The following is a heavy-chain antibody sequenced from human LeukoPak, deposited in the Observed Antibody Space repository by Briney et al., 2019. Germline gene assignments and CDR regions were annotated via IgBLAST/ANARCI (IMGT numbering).Heavy chain of an antibody. CDR2: ISGSGGST. CDR3: AKDQRRRVVANYYYYMDV. D-gene: IGHD3-22*01. J-gene: IGHJ6*03. V-gene: IGHV3-23*01. Sequence: AGSLRLSCAASGFTFSSYAMSWVRQAPGKGLEWVSAISGSGGSTYYADSVKVRLTIPRDNSKNTLYLQMNSLRDEDTAVYYCAKDQRRRVVANYYYYMDVWGKGTTVTVSS. CDR1: GFTFSSYA.